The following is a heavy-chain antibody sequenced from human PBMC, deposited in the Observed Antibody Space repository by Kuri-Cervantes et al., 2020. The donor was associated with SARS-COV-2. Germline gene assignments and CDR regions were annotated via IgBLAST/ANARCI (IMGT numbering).Heavy chain of an antibody. Sequence: GGSLRLSCAASGFTVSSNYMSWVRQAPGKGLEWVSVIYSGGSTYYADSVKGRFTISRDNSASTMFLQMNSLRAEDTALYFCAKDLISASYFGSGSPDYWGQGTLVTVSS. CDR2: IYSGGST. CDR1: GFTVSSNY. D-gene: IGHD3-10*01. V-gene: IGHV3-53*01. CDR3: AKDLISASYFGSGSPDY. J-gene: IGHJ4*02.